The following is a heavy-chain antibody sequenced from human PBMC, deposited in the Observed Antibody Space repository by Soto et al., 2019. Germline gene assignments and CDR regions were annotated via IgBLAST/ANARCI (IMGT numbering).Heavy chain of an antibody. CDR2: IFYSGGT. CDR1: GDSISTSNYY. J-gene: IGHJ4*02. CDR3: VRRGGGDYLFDS. V-gene: IGHV4-39*01. D-gene: IGHD4-17*01. Sequence: QLQLQESGPGLVKPSETLSLTCTVSGDSISTSNYYWGWIRQPPGEGLEWIGHIFYSGGTYYNPSLKRHVTISVDTSKNQFSLKLSSITAADTAVYFCVRRGGGDYLFDSWGQGMLVTVSS.